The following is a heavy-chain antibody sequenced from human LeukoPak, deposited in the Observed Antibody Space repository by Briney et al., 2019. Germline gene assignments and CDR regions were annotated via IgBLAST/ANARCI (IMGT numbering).Heavy chain of an antibody. V-gene: IGHV3-48*02. CDR1: GFTFSSYN. CDR2: ISSSSSTI. Sequence: GGSLRLSCAASGFTFSSYNMNWVRQAPGRGLEWVSYISSSSSTIYYADSVKGRFTISRDNAKNSLYLQMHSLRDEDTAVYYCARDSHSSSWYSEFDYWGQGTLVTVSS. D-gene: IGHD6-13*01. CDR3: ARDSHSSSWYSEFDY. J-gene: IGHJ4*02.